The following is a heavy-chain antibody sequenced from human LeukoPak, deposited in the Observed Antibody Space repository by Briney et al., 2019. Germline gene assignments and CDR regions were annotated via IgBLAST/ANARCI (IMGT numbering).Heavy chain of an antibody. D-gene: IGHD1-1*01. CDR1: GFTVSSNY. J-gene: IGHJ3*02. V-gene: IGHV3-53*01. CDR3: ARAGWNALNAFDI. CDR2: IYSGGSA. Sequence: GGSLRLSCAASGFTVSSNYMNWVRQAPGKGLEWVSVIYSGGSAYYADSEKGRFTISRDNSKNTLYLQMNSLRAEDTAVYYCARAGWNALNAFDIWGQGTMVTVSS.